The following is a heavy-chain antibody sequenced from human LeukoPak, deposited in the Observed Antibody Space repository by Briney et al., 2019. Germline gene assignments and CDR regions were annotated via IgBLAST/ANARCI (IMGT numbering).Heavy chain of an antibody. CDR1: GGSISGYY. V-gene: IGHV4-59*01. J-gene: IGHJ4*02. D-gene: IGHD3-16*01. CDR3: VRERGSTTKPYYFDY. CDR2: MYYSGTT. Sequence: SETLSLTCIVSGGSISGYYWSWIRQPPGKGLEWIGYMYYSGTTNHNPSLKSRVTISVDTSKNQCSLKLTSVTAADTAIYYCVRERGSTTKPYYFDYWGQGKLVTVSS.